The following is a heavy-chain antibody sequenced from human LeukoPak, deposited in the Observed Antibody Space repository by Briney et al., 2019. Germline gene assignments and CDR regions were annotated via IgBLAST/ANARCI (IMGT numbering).Heavy chain of an antibody. D-gene: IGHD1-26*01. CDR1: GFTFSSSA. CDR2: ISGSGGSP. V-gene: IGHV3-23*01. J-gene: IGHJ4*02. CDR3: AKSSRVGTYYFDH. Sequence: GGSLRLSCAASGFTFSSSAMSWVRQAPGKGLEWVSSISGSGGSPYYADSVKGRFTISRDNSKNTLYLHMNSLRVDDTALCYCAKSSRVGTYYFDHWGQGTVVTVSS.